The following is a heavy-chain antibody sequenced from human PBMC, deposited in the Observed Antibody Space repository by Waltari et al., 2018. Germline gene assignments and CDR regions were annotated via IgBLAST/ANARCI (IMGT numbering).Heavy chain of an antibody. CDR3: ARAAITGTGFDF. CDR1: GVTLANYE. CDR2: ISSSGTSI. J-gene: IGHJ4*02. Sequence: EMQLVESGGGLVQRGGSLRLCGGGLGVTLANYEMNWVRQAPGKGLEWISYISSSGTSIYYADSVKGRFTISRDNAQDSLYLQMNSLRAEDTAVYYCARAAITGTGFDFWGQGSLVTVSS. V-gene: IGHV3-48*03. D-gene: IGHD1-20*01.